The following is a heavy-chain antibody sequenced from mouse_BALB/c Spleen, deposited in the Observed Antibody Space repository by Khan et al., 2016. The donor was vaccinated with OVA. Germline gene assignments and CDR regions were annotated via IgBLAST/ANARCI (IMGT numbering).Heavy chain of an antibody. CDR3: ARLGPGFTY. CDR1: GYSITSDYA. D-gene: IGHD4-1*01. J-gene: IGHJ3*01. V-gene: IGHV3-2*02. CDR2: ISYSGST. Sequence: EVQLKESGPGLVKPSQSLSLTCTVTGYSITSDYAWNWIRQFPGNKLEWLGYISYSGSTSYNQSLKSRISITRDTSKNKFFLQLNSVTTEDTATYYCARLGPGFTYWGQGTLVTVSA.